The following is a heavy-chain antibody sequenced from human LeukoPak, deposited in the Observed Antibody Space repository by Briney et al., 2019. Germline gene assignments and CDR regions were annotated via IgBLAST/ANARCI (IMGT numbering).Heavy chain of an antibody. Sequence: GGSLRLSCAASGFTFGSYGMHWVRQAPGKGLEWVAVISYDGSNKYYADSVKGRFTISRDNSKNTLYLQMNSLRAEDTAVYYCAKDRHYYDSSGYLQGYWGQGTLVTVSS. J-gene: IGHJ4*02. CDR2: ISYDGSNK. CDR1: GFTFGSYG. CDR3: AKDRHYYDSSGYLQGY. V-gene: IGHV3-30*18. D-gene: IGHD3-22*01.